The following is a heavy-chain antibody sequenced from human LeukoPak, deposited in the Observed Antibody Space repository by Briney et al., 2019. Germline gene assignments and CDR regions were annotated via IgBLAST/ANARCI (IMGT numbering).Heavy chain of an antibody. CDR2: IIPIFGTA. Sequence: SVKVSCKASGGTFSSYAISWVRQAPGQGLEWMGGIIPIFGTANYAQKFQGRVTITADESTSTAYMELSSLRSEDTAVYYCARLGRQNDYGVQNPDYWGQGTLVTVSS. D-gene: IGHD4-17*01. CDR1: GGTFSSYA. CDR3: ARLGRQNDYGVQNPDY. J-gene: IGHJ4*02. V-gene: IGHV1-69*13.